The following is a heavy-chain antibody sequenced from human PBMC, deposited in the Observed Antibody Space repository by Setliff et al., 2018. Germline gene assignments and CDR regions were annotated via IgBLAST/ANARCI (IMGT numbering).Heavy chain of an antibody. CDR2: INNYSFKT. D-gene: IGHD3-22*01. V-gene: IGHV1-18*01. Sequence: ASVKVSCKTSGYTFTNYGITWVRQAPGQGLEWMGWINNYSFKTNYPQKFLGRVTVTTDTSTGTAYMELGSLTSDDTAIYYCARINFYVSSGNCPNVFDVWGQGTMVTVSS. CDR3: ARINFYVSSGNCPNVFDV. J-gene: IGHJ3*01. CDR1: GYTFTNYG.